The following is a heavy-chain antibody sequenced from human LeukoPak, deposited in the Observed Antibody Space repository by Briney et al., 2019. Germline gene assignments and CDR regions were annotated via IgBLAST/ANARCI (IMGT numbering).Heavy chain of an antibody. CDR1: GGSISSSSYY. D-gene: IGHD2-15*01. CDR2: IYYSGST. J-gene: IGHJ4*02. Sequence: SETLSLTCTVSGGSISSSSYYWGWLRQPPGKGLEWIGSIYYSGSTYYNPSLKSRVTISVDTSKNQFSLKLSSVTAADTAVYYCARVGRIVAGWDYWGQGTLVTVSS. CDR3: ARVGRIVAGWDY. V-gene: IGHV4-39*07.